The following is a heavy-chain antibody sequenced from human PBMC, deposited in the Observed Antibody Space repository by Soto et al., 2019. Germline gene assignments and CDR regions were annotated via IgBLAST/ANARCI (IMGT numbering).Heavy chain of an antibody. CDR1: GFTFSSYG. Sequence: QVQLVESGGGVVQPGRSLRLSCAASGFTFSSYGMHWVRQAPGKGLEWVAVIWYDGSNKYYADSVKGRFTISRDNSKNTLYLQMHSLRAEDTAVYYCARSGQLWAPVIYYYCGMDVWGQGTTVTVSS. V-gene: IGHV3-33*01. CDR3: ARSGQLWAPVIYYYCGMDV. CDR2: IWYDGSNK. D-gene: IGHD5-18*01. J-gene: IGHJ6*02.